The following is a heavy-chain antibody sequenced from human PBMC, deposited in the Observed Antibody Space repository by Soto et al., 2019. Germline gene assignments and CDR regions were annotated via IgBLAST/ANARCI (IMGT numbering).Heavy chain of an antibody. CDR3: AADATAWQQMVPSDY. CDR2: IAVGSGYT. J-gene: IGHJ4*02. D-gene: IGHD2-8*01. Sequence: SVKVSCKASGFTFTSSAFQWLRQSRGQRLEWIGWIAVGSGYTNYAQRFQDRVTLTRDMSTATTYMELSRLTSEDTAIYYCAADATAWQQMVPSDYWGQGTLVTVSS. V-gene: IGHV1-58*01. CDR1: GFTFTSSA.